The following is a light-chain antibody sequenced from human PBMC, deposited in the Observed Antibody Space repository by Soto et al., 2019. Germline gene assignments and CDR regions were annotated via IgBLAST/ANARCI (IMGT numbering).Light chain of an antibody. J-gene: IGKJ4*01. CDR2: DAS. CDR1: QDVGTS. V-gene: IGKV1-12*01. Sequence: DIQMTQSPSSVSASVGDTAIITCRASQDVGTSLAWFQQKPGTAPKLLIYDASTLEREVPSRFSGTGSGTDFTFIINKLQPEDFSTCYCQQANAFPTFGGGTKV. CDR3: QQANAFPT.